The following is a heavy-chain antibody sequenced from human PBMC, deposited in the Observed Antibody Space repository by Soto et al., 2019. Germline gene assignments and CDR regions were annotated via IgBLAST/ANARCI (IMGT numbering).Heavy chain of an antibody. CDR3: ARDQGASYGLYYFDY. J-gene: IGHJ4*02. Sequence: GGSLRLSCAASGFTLRSYAMSWVRQAPGKGLEWVSAVSASGTGTYYSDSVKGRFTISRDNSKNTLYLQMNSLRAEDTALYYCARDQGASYGLYYFDYWGQGTLVTVSS. D-gene: IGHD5-18*01. V-gene: IGHV3-23*01. CDR2: VSASGTGT. CDR1: GFTLRSYA.